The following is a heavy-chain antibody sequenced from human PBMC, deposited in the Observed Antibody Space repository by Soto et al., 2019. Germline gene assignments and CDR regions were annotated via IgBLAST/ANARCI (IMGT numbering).Heavy chain of an antibody. D-gene: IGHD6-19*01. CDR3: AREVIAVAGTGGGDYFDY. Sequence: GGSLRLSCAASGFTFSSYSMNWVRQAPGKGLEWVSSISSSSSYIYYADSVKGRFTISRDNSKNTLYLQMNSLRAEDTAVYYCAREVIAVAGTGGGDYFDYWGQGTLVTVSS. J-gene: IGHJ4*02. V-gene: IGHV3-21*01. CDR1: GFTFSSYS. CDR2: ISSSSSYI.